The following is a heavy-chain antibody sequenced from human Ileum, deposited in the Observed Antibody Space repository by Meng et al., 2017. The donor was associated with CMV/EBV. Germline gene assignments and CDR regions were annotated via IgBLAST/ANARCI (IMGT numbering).Heavy chain of an antibody. CDR3: AKDLHIAAADY. J-gene: IGHJ4*02. V-gene: IGHV3-74*03. CDR2: IKSDGSGA. D-gene: IGHD6-6*01. CDR1: GFTFNTHW. Sequence: GESLKISCAASGFTFNTHWVHWVRQAPGKGLVWVSRIKSDGSGATYPDSVKGRFTISRDNAKNTVYLQMNSLRAEDTAVYYCAKDLHIAAADYWGQGTLVTVSS.